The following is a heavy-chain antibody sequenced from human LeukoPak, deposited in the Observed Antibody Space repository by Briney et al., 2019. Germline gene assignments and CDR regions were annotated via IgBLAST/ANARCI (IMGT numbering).Heavy chain of an antibody. CDR1: DGSSSSTSSY. CDR2: INHSGST. CDR3: ASHQAAAGSNY. J-gene: IGHJ4*02. Sequence: PSETLSLTCIVSDGSSSSTSSYWGWIRQPPGKGLEWIGEINHSGSTNYNQSLKSRVTISVDTSKNQFSLKLSSVTAADTAVYYCASHQAAAGSNYWGQGTLVTVSS. V-gene: IGHV4-39*07. D-gene: IGHD6-13*01.